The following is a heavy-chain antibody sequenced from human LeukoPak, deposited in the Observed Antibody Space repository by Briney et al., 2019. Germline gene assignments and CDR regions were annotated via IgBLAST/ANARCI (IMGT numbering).Heavy chain of an antibody. CDR3: ASSSQRMAGLRKLEYHFDS. V-gene: IGHV3-30*01. D-gene: IGHD2-2*01. Sequence: PGGSLRLSCAAFGFSFSSFAMHWVRQAPGKGLEWLAVISFDGNDEYYADSVRGRFTISRDNSKNTVGLQMNSLRGEDTAVFYCASSSQRMAGLRKLEYHFDSWGQGSLVIVS. J-gene: IGHJ4*02. CDR2: ISFDGNDE. CDR1: GFSFSSFA.